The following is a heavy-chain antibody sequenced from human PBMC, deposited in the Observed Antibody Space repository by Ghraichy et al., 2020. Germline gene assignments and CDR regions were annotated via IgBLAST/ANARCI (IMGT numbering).Heavy chain of an antibody. CDR2: INHSGST. Sequence: SETLSLTCAVYGGSFSGYYWSWIRQPPGKGLEWIGEINHSGSTSYNPSLKSRVTISGDTSKNQFSLKLSSVTAADTAMYYCARNNSGYYYYWGQGTLVTVSS. CDR1: GGSFSGYY. CDR3: ARNNSGYYYY. D-gene: IGHD3-22*01. V-gene: IGHV4-34*01. J-gene: IGHJ4*02.